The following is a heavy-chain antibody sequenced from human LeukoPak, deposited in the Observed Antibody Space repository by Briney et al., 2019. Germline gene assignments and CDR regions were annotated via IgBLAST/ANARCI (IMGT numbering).Heavy chain of an antibody. J-gene: IGHJ2*01. Sequence: ASVKVSCKASGYTFNGYYMHWVRQAPGQGLEWMGRINPNSGGTNYAQKFQGRVTMTRDTSISTAYMALSRLRSDDTAVYYCARENEHIVVVTATHYWYFDLWGRGTLVAVSS. CDR3: ARENEHIVVVTATHYWYFDL. D-gene: IGHD2-21*02. CDR1: GYTFNGYY. CDR2: INPNSGGT. V-gene: IGHV1-2*06.